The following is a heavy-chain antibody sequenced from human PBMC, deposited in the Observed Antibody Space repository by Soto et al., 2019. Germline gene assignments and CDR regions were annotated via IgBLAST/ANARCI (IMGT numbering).Heavy chain of an antibody. J-gene: IGHJ6*02. CDR1: GGTFSSYA. CDR3: ARQLGQLLGPYYYYYGMDV. D-gene: IGHD2-2*01. V-gene: IGHV1-69*13. CDR2: IIPIFGTA. Sequence: ASVKVSCKASGGTFSSYAISWVRQAPGQGLEWMGGIIPIFGTANYAQKFQGRVTITADESTSTAYMELSSLRSEDTAVYYCARQLGQLLGPYYYYYGMDVWGQGTTVTVSS.